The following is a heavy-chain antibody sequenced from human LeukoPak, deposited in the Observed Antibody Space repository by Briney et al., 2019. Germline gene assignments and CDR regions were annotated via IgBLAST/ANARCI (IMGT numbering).Heavy chain of an antibody. D-gene: IGHD4-17*01. J-gene: IGHJ4*02. CDR2: ISSSSPI. Sequence: PGGSLRLSCAASGFTLSSYNMNWVRQAPGKGLEWVSYISSSSPIFYADSVKGRFTISRDNAKNSLYLQMNSLRDEDTAVYYCARSTVTPGYWGQGTLVTVSS. V-gene: IGHV3-48*02. CDR3: ARSTVTPGY. CDR1: GFTLSSYN.